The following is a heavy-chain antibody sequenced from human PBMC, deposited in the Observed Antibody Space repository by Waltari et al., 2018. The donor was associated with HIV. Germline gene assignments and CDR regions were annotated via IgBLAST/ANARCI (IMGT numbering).Heavy chain of an antibody. CDR2: INTNSGCK. J-gene: IGHJ6*02. V-gene: IGHV1-2*02. D-gene: IGHD2-2*01. Sequence: QVQLVQSGAEVKKPGASVNVSCKASGYTFTGYYMHWVRQAPGQGLEWMGWINTNSGCKNYAQKFQVSVTMTRDTSISTAYMELSRLRSDDTAVYYCARDGPSGYCSSTSCPPYYYYGMDVWGQGTTVTVSS. CDR1: GYTFTGYY. CDR3: ARDGPSGYCSSTSCPPYYYYGMDV.